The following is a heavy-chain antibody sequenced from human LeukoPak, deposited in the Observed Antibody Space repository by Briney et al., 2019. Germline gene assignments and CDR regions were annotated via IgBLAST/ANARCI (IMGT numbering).Heavy chain of an antibody. CDR2: ISGSGGST. J-gene: IGHJ6*02. Sequence: GGSLRLSCAASGLTFRNFAMNWVRQAPGKGLGWVSAISGSGGSTYYADSVKGRFTISRDNSKNTLYLQMNNLRAEDTAVYYCAKDEDIVVVVAGTQGMDVWGQGTTVTVSS. CDR1: GLTFRNFA. V-gene: IGHV3-23*01. D-gene: IGHD2-15*01. CDR3: AKDEDIVVVVAGTQGMDV.